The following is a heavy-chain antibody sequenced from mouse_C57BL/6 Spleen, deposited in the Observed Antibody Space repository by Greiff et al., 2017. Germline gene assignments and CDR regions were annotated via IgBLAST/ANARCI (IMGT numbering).Heavy chain of an antibody. D-gene: IGHD4-1*01. V-gene: IGHV1-15*01. J-gene: IGHJ2*01. Sequence: VQLQESGAELVRPGASVTLSCKASGYTFTDYEMHWVKQTPVHGLEWIGAIDPETGGTAYNQKFKGKAILTADKSSSTAYRELRSRTSEDSAVYYCTLTGTDYWGQGTTLTVSS. CDR1: GYTFTDYE. CDR3: TLTGTDY. CDR2: IDPETGGT.